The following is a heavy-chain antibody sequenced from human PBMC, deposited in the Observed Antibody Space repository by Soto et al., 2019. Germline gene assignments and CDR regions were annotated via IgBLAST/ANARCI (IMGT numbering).Heavy chain of an antibody. V-gene: IGHV3-30-3*01. Sequence: GSLRLSCAASGFTFSSYAMHWVRQAPGKGLEWVAVISYDGSNKYYADSVKGRFTISRDNSKNTLYLQMNRRRAEDTAVYYCARAFTIFGVVKSPGMDVWGQGTMVTVSS. J-gene: IGHJ6*02. CDR3: ARAFTIFGVVKSPGMDV. CDR1: GFTFSSYA. D-gene: IGHD3-3*01. CDR2: ISYDGSNK.